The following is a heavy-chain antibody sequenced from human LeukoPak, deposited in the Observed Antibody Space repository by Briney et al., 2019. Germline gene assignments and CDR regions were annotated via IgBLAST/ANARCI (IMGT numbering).Heavy chain of an antibody. CDR2: ISSSSSYK. Sequence: PGGSLRLSCAASGFTFSDYSFNWVRQAPGKGLEWVSSISSSSSYKYYADSLKGRFTISRDNAKNSLYLQANSLRAEDTAVYYCARINDIDNSYHLDFWGHGTLVTVSS. CDR3: ARINDIDNSYHLDF. J-gene: IGHJ4*01. CDR1: GFTFSDYS. V-gene: IGHV3-21*01. D-gene: IGHD2-15*01.